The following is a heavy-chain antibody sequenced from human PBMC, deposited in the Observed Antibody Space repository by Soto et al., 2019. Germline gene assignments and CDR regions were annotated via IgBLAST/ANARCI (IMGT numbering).Heavy chain of an antibody. D-gene: IGHD3-10*01. CDR3: ASTITMVRGHGMDV. CDR1: GFTFSSYW. V-gene: IGHV3-74*01. CDR2: INSDESST. Sequence: EVQLVESGGGIVQPGGSLRLSCAASGFTFSSYWMHWVRQAPGKGLVWVSRINSDESSTSYADSVEGRFTISRDNAKNTLSRQMNSLRADDTAVYYCASTITMVRGHGMDVWGQGTTVTVSS. J-gene: IGHJ6*02.